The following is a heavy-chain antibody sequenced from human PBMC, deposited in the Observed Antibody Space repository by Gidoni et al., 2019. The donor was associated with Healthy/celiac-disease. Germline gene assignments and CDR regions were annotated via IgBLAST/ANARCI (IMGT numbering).Heavy chain of an antibody. CDR3: ARAPRADYGGLDYYYGMDV. J-gene: IGHJ6*02. CDR1: GGSVSSGSYY. D-gene: IGHD4-17*01. Sequence: QVQLQESGPGLVKPSETLSLTCTVSGGSVSSGSYYWSWIRQPPGKGLEWIGYIYYSGSTNYNPSLKSRVTISVDTSKNQFSLKLSSVTAADTAVYYCARAPRADYGGLDYYYGMDVWGQGTTVTVSS. CDR2: IYYSGST. V-gene: IGHV4-61*01.